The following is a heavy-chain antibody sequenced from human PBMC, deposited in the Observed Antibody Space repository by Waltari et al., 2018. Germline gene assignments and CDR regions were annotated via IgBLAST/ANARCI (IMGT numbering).Heavy chain of an antibody. CDR3: ARGLTMVQSILGLAY. CDR1: GYTFTGYY. J-gene: IGHJ4*02. Sequence: QVQLVQSGAEVKKPGASVKVSCKASGYTFTGYYMHWVRQAPGQGLEWMGWIHPNSGGTNYAQKFQGRVTMTRDSSISTAYMELSRLRSDDTAVYYCARGLTMVQSILGLAYWGQGTLVTVSS. D-gene: IGHD3-10*01. V-gene: IGHV1-2*02. CDR2: IHPNSGGT.